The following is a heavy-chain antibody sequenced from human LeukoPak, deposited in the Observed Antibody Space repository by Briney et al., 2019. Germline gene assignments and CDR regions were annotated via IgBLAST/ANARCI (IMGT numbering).Heavy chain of an antibody. CDR3: ARITGFWSGYYISHFDY. V-gene: IGHV4-39*07. J-gene: IGHJ4*02. Sequence: SETLSLTFTVSGGSISSSSYYWGWIRQPPGKGLEWIGSIYYSGSTYYNPSLKSRVTISVDTSKNQFSLKLSSVTAADTAVYYCARITGFWSGYYISHFDYWGQGTLVTVSS. D-gene: IGHD3-3*01. CDR2: IYYSGST. CDR1: GGSISSSSYY.